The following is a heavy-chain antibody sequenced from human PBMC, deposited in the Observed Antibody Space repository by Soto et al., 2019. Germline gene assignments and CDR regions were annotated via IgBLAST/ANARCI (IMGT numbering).Heavy chain of an antibody. CDR1: GGSISSYY. CDR2: IYYSGST. Sequence: SETLSLTCTVSGGSISSYYWSWIRQPPGKGLEWIGYIYYSGSTNYNPSLKSRVTISVDTSKNQFSLKLSSVTAADTAVYYCARRRAIAAAGTGYYYYYYYMDVWGKGTTVTVSS. J-gene: IGHJ6*03. CDR3: ARRRAIAAAGTGYYYYYYYMDV. D-gene: IGHD6-13*01. V-gene: IGHV4-59*08.